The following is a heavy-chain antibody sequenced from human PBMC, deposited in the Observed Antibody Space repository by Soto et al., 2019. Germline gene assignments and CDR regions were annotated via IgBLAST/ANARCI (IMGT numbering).Heavy chain of an antibody. CDR1: GLSLSTYA. D-gene: IGHD6-13*01. Sequence: GGSLRLCCAASGLSLSTYAISGGRQAPGMGLEWVSGISGSGGTTYYADSVKGRFTISRDNSKNTLYLQVNSLRVEDSVLYFCAKDQAAAGTISGYSPHWTQGTLVTVSS. CDR2: ISGSGGTT. V-gene: IGHV3-23*01. CDR3: AKDQAAAGTISGYSPH. J-gene: IGHJ1*01.